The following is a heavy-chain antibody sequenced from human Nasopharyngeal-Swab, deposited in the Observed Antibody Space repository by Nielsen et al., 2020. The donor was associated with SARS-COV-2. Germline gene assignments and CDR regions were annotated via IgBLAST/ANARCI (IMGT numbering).Heavy chain of an antibody. V-gene: IGHV3-48*03. CDR1: GFTFSSYE. D-gene: IGHD6-6*01. J-gene: IGHJ6*02. CDR2: ISSSGSTI. Sequence: GESLKISCAASGFTFSSYEMNLVRQAPGKGLEWVSYISSSGSTIYYADSVKGRFTISRDNAKNSLYLQMNSLRAEDTAVYYCAREYSSSWAYYYYGMDVWGQGTTVTVSS. CDR3: AREYSSSWAYYYYGMDV.